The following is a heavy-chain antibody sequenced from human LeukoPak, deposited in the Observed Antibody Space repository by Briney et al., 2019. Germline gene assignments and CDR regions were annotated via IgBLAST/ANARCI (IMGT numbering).Heavy chain of an antibody. Sequence: ASVKVSCKASGYTFTDHYIHWVRQASGQGLERLGWINPNSGGSNYAQKFQGRVTMTRDTSINSTFMDLSSLTSDDTAVYYCARGHDNTGYNYFDYWGQGTLVFVSS. CDR2: INPNSGGS. CDR1: GYTFTDHY. V-gene: IGHV1-2*02. J-gene: IGHJ4*02. CDR3: ARGHDNTGYNYFDY. D-gene: IGHD3-9*01.